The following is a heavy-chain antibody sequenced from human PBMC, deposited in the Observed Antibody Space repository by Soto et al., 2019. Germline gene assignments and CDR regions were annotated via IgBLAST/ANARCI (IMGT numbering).Heavy chain of an antibody. J-gene: IGHJ5*02. V-gene: IGHV4-59*01. Sequence: HVQLQESGPGLVKPSETLSLTCTVSGGSISSYYWSWIRQPPGKGLEWIGYIYYSGSTNYNPSPTSRVTISVDTSKNQFPLRLSSVTAADTAVYYFARVPFHYFDSSGYYSSGGFDPWGQGTLVTVSS. CDR2: IYYSGST. CDR3: ARVPFHYFDSSGYYSSGGFDP. CDR1: GGSISSYY. D-gene: IGHD3-22*01.